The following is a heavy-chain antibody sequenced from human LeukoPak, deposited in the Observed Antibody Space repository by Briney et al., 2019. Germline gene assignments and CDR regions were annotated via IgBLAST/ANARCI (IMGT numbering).Heavy chain of an antibody. J-gene: IGHJ4*02. Sequence: GGSLRLSCAASGFTFSSYWMHWVRQAPGKGLVWVSRINSDGSSTSYADSVKGRFTISRDNAKNSLYLQMNSLRAEDTALYYCARSRHSYDSSGFPHYWGQGTLVTVSS. V-gene: IGHV3-74*01. CDR2: INSDGSST. CDR1: GFTFSSYW. CDR3: ARSRHSYDSSGFPHY. D-gene: IGHD3-22*01.